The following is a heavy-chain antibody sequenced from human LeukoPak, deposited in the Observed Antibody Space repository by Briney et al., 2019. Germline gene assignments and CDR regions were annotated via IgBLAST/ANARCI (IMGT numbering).Heavy chain of an antibody. CDR2: INPKNAAT. V-gene: IGHV1-2*02. CDR1: GYTFTGHY. J-gene: IGHJ1*01. Sequence: GASVKVSCKASGYTFTGHYIHWVRQAPGQGLEWMGWINPKNAATNYGQRFQGRVTMTRDTSTGTVYMELNTLRSDDTAVYYCARGSYGSSDFEYFQHWGQGTLVTVSS. D-gene: IGHD3-22*01. CDR3: ARGSYGSSDFEYFQH.